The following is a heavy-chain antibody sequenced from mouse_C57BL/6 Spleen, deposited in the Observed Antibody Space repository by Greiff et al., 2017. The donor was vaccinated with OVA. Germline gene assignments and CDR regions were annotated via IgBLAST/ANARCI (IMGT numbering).Heavy chain of an antibody. J-gene: IGHJ2*01. D-gene: IGHD1-1*01. V-gene: IGHV3-6*01. CDR3: AREGYYYGSSYFDY. CDR2: ISYDGSN. CDR1: GYSITSGYY. Sequence: ESGPGLVKPSQSLSLTCSVTGYSITSGYYWNWIRQFPGNKLEWMGYISYDGSNNYNPSLKNRISSTRDTSKNQFFLKLNSVTTEDTATYYCAREGYYYGSSYFDYWGQGTTLTVSS.